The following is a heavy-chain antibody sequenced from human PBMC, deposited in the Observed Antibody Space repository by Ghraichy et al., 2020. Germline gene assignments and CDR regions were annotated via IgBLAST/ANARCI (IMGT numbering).Heavy chain of an antibody. CDR1: GFTFSSYA. CDR3: AKDVGYYYDSSGPPGRGY. V-gene: IGHV3-23*01. J-gene: IGHJ4*02. Sequence: GSLRLSCAASGFTFSSYAMSWVRQAPGKGLEWVSAISGSGGSTYYADSVKGRFTISRDNSKNTLYLQMNSLRAEDTAVYYCAKDVGYYYDSSGPPGRGYWGQGTLVTVSS. D-gene: IGHD3-22*01. CDR2: ISGSGGST.